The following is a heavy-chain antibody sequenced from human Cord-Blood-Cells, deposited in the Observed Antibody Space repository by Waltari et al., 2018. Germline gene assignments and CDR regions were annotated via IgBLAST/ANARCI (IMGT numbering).Heavy chain of an antibody. CDR1: GFTFSSYW. CDR3: ARSPKISSSRFDY. V-gene: IGHV3-74*01. D-gene: IGHD6-6*01. J-gene: IGHJ4*02. CDR2: INSDGSST. Sequence: EVQLVESGGGLVQPGGSLRLSCAASGFTFSSYWMHWVRQAPGKGLGGGARINSDGSSTSYADSVKGRFTISRDNAKNTLYLQMNSLRAEDTAVYYCARSPKISSSRFDYWGQGTLVTVSS.